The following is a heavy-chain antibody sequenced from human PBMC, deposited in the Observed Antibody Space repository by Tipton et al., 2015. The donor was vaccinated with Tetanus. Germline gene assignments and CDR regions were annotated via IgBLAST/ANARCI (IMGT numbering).Heavy chain of an antibody. J-gene: IGHJ4*02. CDR1: GGTSSSYA. D-gene: IGHD3-10*02. Sequence: QSGPEVKKPGSSVKVSCKASGGTSSSYAISWVRQAPGQGLEWMGGIIPIFGTANYAQKFQGRVTITADESTSTAYMELSSLRSEDTAVYYCARVPYYYERGPFDYWGQGTLVTVSS. CDR3: ARVPYYYERGPFDY. V-gene: IGHV1-69*01. CDR2: IIPIFGTA.